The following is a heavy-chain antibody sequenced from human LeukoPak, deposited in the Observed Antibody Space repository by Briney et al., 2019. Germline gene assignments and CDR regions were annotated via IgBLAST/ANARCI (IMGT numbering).Heavy chain of an antibody. J-gene: IGHJ4*02. CDR3: ARGKPGKGYFDY. D-gene: IGHD1-1*01. CDR1: GYSISSGYY. CDR2: IYHSGST. V-gene: IGHV4-38-2*02. Sequence: SETLSLTCTVSGYSISSGYYWGWIRQPPGKGLEWIGSIYHSGSTYYNPSLKSRVTISVDTSKNQFSLKLSSVTAADTAVYYCARGKPGKGYFDYWGQGTLVTVSS.